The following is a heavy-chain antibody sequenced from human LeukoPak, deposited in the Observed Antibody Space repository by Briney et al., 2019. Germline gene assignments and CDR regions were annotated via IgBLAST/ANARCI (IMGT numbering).Heavy chain of an antibody. CDR1: GFTFSSYN. V-gene: IGHV3-21*04. Sequence: PGGSLRLSCAASGFTFSSYNMNWVRQAPGKGLEWVSSISGSSSYIYYADSVKGRFTISRDNAKNTLYLQMNNLRAEDTAVYYCAKVGRASWAPYYFDYWGQGTLVTVSS. D-gene: IGHD2-2*01. CDR2: ISGSSSYI. CDR3: AKVGRASWAPYYFDY. J-gene: IGHJ4*02.